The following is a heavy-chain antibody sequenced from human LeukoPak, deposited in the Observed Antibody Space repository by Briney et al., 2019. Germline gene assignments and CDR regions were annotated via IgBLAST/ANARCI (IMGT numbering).Heavy chain of an antibody. CDR1: GFTLSSYS. J-gene: IGHJ4*02. Sequence: SGGSLRLSCAASGFTLSSYSMNWVRQAPGEGLEWVSSISSSGTYTSYADSVKGRFTVSRDNARNSVHLQMNSLRPEDTAVYFCARDPTLPEVWWGQGTLVTVSS. V-gene: IGHV3-21*01. CDR3: ARDPTLPEVW. CDR2: ISSSGTYT. D-gene: IGHD2-15*01.